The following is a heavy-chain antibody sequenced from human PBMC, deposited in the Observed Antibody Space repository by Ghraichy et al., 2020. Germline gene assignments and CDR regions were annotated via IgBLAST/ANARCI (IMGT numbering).Heavy chain of an antibody. D-gene: IGHD2-2*02. J-gene: IGHJ5*01. V-gene: IGHV2-26*01. CDR1: GFSLHIPRMG. CDR2: VFSDDEK. Sequence: SGPTLVKPTETLTLTCTVSGFSLHIPRMGVSWIRQPPGGALEWLAHVFSDDEKSYNTSLRSRLSISEDPSKSQVVLTLTNVNPLDTATYFCARTDYTDSWYRWFDSWGQGTLVTVSS. CDR3: ARTDYTDSWYRWFDS.